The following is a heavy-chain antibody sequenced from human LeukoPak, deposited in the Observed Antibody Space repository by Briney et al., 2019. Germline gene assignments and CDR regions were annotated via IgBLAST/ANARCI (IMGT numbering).Heavy chain of an antibody. Sequence: GPTLVNPTQTLTLTCTFTGFSLSTSGVGVGWIRQPPGKALDWLALIYWDDDKRYSHSLKSRLSITKDTSKNQVVLTMTNMDPVDTATYYCAHVAFGGVIVGYFDYWGQGTLVTVSS. J-gene: IGHJ4*02. CDR2: IYWDDDK. CDR3: AHVAFGGVIVGYFDY. V-gene: IGHV2-5*02. CDR1: GFSLSTSGVG. D-gene: IGHD3-16*02.